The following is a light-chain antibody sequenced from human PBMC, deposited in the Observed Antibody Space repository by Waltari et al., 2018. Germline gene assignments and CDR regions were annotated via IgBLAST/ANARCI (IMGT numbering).Light chain of an antibody. Sequence: SFVLTQPPSVSVAPGPPARIACGGNNIGSYIVHWYQQKAGQAPVLVVFEPSDRPSGIPGRLSGSKSGNTATLTISRVEVGDEADYYCQVWDTSGDQAVFGAGTKLTVL. J-gene: IGLJ2*01. CDR1: NIGSYI. CDR3: QVWDTSGDQAV. CDR2: EPS. V-gene: IGLV3-21*02.